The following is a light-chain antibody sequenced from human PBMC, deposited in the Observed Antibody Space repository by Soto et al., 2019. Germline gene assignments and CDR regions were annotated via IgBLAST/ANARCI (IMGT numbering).Light chain of an antibody. V-gene: IGKV3-20*01. J-gene: IGKJ2*01. CDR2: GAS. CDR1: QTVSSSY. Sequence: EIVLTQSPGTLSLSPGERATLSCRASQTVSSSYLAWYQQKPGHAPRLLIYGASSRATGTPDRFSGIASGADFTPVISRLEPEDFAVYYCQKYGTSPPYIFGQWTKLEIK. CDR3: QKYGTSPPYI.